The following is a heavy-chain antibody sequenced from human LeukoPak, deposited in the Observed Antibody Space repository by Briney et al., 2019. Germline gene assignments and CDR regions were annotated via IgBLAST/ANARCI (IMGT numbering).Heavy chain of an antibody. D-gene: IGHD6-19*01. Sequence: PSETLSLTCTVSGGSISGYYWSWIWQPPGKGLEWIGYISYSGSTNYNPSLKSQVSISVDTSKNQFSLNLNSVTAADTAVFYCARHGSGWSFDYWGQGTLVTVSS. J-gene: IGHJ4*02. CDR3: ARHGSGWSFDY. CDR2: ISYSGST. V-gene: IGHV4-59*08. CDR1: GGSISGYY.